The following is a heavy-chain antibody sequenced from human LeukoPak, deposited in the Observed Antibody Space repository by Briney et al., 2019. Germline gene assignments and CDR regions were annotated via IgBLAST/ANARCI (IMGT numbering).Heavy chain of an antibody. Sequence: PGGSLRLFCAASGLTFCSYAIYWVRQAPGKGPELVSGLSGSGGITYFADSVKGRFIISRDNSKNTVYLQINNLRAEDTALYYCANTEGVGGVILSYFDYWGQGTLVTVSS. D-gene: IGHD3-16*02. CDR2: LSGSGGIT. CDR3: ANTEGVGGVILSYFDY. CDR1: GLTFCSYA. J-gene: IGHJ4*02. V-gene: IGHV3-23*01.